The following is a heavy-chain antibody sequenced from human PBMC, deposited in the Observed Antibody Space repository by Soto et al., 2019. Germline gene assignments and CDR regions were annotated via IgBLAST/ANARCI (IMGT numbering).Heavy chain of an antibody. J-gene: IGHJ2*01. CDR1: GYSFTSCA. V-gene: IGHV1-3*04. D-gene: IGHD6-19*01. CDR3: VRDRAVDWYLYL. CDR2: INTDSGNT. Sequence: QVQVVQSGAEVKKPGASVRLSCKTSGYSFTSCAIHWVRLAPGQRFEWMGWINTDSGNTKYSQKFQGRVTITRDTAASTTYMEVTSLTFEDTATYYCVRDRAVDWYLYLWGRGTLVTVSS.